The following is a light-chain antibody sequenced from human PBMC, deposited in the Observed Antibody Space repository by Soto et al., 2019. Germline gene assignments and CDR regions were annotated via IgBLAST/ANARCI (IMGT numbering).Light chain of an antibody. CDR2: DVS. V-gene: IGLV2-11*01. CDR1: SSDVGGYNF. Sequence: QSVLTQPRSVSGSPGQSVTISCTGTSSDVGGYNFVSWYQQHPGKAPRLMIYDVSERPSGVPDRFSGSKSGNTASLTISGPQAEDEADYYCCSYAGSYTDVFGTGTKLTVL. CDR3: CSYAGSYTDV. J-gene: IGLJ1*01.